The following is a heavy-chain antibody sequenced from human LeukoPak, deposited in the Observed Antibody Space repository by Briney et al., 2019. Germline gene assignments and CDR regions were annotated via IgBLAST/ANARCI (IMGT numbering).Heavy chain of an antibody. J-gene: IGHJ4*02. CDR1: GYTFTAYY. D-gene: IGHD5-18*01. CDR3: ARDDSFQFDY. V-gene: IGHV1-2*02. CDR2: INPNTGGT. Sequence: ASVKVSCKASGYTFTAYYMHWVRQAPGRGLEWLGWINPNTGGTNYAPKFQGRVTMTRDTSISTAYMELSRLRFDDTAVYYCARDDSFQFDYWGQGTLVTVSS.